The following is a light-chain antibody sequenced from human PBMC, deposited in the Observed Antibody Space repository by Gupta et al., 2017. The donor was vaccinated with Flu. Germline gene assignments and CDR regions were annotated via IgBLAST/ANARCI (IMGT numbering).Light chain of an antibody. Sequence: VMTQSPATLSVSPGQSATRSCRACQSVCDNVAWYQQKRGQAPRLLIYGASTMDTGIPARFSGSGFGTEFTLTISSLQSEDLAIYYCQQYDNWPPWTFGQGT. CDR2: GAS. V-gene: IGKV3-15*01. CDR3: QQYDNWPPWT. CDR1: QSVCDN. J-gene: IGKJ1*01.